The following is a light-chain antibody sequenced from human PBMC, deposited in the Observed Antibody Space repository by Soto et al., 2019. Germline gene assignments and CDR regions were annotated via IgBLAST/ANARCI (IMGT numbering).Light chain of an antibody. J-gene: IGKJ2*01. CDR2: GAS. Sequence: EIVMTQSPATLSVSPGERATLSCRASQSISSNLAWYQQKPGQAPSLLIYGASTRGAGIPARFSGSGSGTELTVTISSLQSEDFAVYYCQQYNSWPYTFGQGTKLEIK. CDR3: QQYNSWPYT. V-gene: IGKV3-15*01. CDR1: QSISSN.